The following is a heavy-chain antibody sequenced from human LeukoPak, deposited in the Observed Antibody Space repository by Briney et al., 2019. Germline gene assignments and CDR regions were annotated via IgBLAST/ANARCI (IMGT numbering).Heavy chain of an antibody. Sequence: ASVKVSCKASGYTFTGYYMHWVRQAPGQGLEWMGWINPNSGGTNYAQKFQGRVTMTRDTSISTAYMELSSLRSEDTAVYYCAREGEYYDILTGYPYYGMDVWGKGTTVTVSS. J-gene: IGHJ6*04. D-gene: IGHD3-9*01. CDR3: AREGEYYDILTGYPYYGMDV. CDR1: GYTFTGYY. V-gene: IGHV1-2*02. CDR2: INPNSGGT.